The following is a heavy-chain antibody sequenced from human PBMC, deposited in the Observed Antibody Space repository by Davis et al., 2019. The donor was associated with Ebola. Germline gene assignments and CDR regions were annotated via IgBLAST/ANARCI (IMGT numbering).Heavy chain of an antibody. D-gene: IGHD2-21*01. J-gene: IGHJ4*02. CDR1: GFTFSGSA. CDR2: IRSKANSYAT. Sequence: GGSLRLSCAASGFTFSGSAMHWVRQASGKGLEWVGRIRSKANSYATAYTASVKGRFTISRDDSKNTAYLQMNSLKTEDTAVYYCARDRDSDFDYWGQGTLVTVSS. V-gene: IGHV3-73*01. CDR3: ARDRDSDFDY.